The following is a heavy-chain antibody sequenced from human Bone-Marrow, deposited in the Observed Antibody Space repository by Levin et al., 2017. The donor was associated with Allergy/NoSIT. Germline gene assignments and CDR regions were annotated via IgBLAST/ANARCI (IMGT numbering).Heavy chain of an antibody. CDR1: GFNFGGYA. CDR3: AKVAAWPDNYYYYGIDV. Sequence: GGSLRLSCAASGFNFGGYAMSWVRQAPGKGLEWVSSLSASGGTIYYADSVKGRFTISRDNSRNTLYLQMNSLRAEDTAAYYCAKVAAWPDNYYYYGIDVWGQGTTVTVSS. V-gene: IGHV3-23*01. CDR2: LSASGGTI. J-gene: IGHJ6*02. D-gene: IGHD6-13*01.